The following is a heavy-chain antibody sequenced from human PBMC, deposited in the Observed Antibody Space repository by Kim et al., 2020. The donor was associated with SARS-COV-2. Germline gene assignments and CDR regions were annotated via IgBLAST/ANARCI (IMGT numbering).Heavy chain of an antibody. V-gene: IGHV3-48*01. CDR3: ARFNNRDYYHGMDV. Sequence: GGSLRLSCATSGFTFSSSRMNWVRQAPGKGLEWVSYISGSSSTIYYADSVKGRFTISRDNAKNSLYLQMNSLRAEDTAVYYCARFNNRDYYHGMDVWGQG. CDR1: GFTFSSSR. J-gene: IGHJ6*02. CDR2: ISGSSSTI.